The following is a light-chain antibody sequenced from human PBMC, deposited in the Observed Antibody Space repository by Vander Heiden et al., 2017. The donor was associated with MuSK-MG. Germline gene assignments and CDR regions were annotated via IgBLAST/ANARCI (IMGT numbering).Light chain of an antibody. V-gene: IGKV1-39*01. CDR1: KSISSY. J-gene: IGKJ1*01. Sequence: DIHLTHPPSSLSASVGDRVTITCRESKSISSYLNGYQQKPGKAPKLLIYAAASLQSGGLSRFSGSGSGTDFTITISSLQPEDFVTYYCQQSYSTPRTFGQGTKVEIK. CDR2: AAA. CDR3: QQSYSTPRT.